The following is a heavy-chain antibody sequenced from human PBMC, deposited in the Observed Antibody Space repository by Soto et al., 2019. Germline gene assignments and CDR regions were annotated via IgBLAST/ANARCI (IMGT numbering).Heavy chain of an antibody. CDR2: ITGSGGGT. CDR1: GFTFSNYA. J-gene: IGHJ4*02. V-gene: IGHV3-23*01. Sequence: EVQLLESGGGLVQPGGSLRLSCAASGFTFSNYAMTWVRQAPGKGLEWVSVITGSGGGTYFVDSVKGRFTITRDNSKNREYLQMNSLRAEDTAVYYCAKRPLTAAGFDYWGQGTLVTVSS. CDR3: AKRPLTAAGFDY. D-gene: IGHD6-13*01.